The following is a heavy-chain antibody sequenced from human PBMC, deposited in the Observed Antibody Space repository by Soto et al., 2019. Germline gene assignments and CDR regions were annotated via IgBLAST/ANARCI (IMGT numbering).Heavy chain of an antibody. CDR2: IYYIVST. CDR1: VVAIISIGYD. J-gene: IGHJ4*02. CDR3: ARPKHTSSTHLLNDC. Sequence: WDTLALTCTFSVVAIISIGYDWCLVRERPGNGLEWIGSIYYIVSTYYNPALKSRITISVDTSKNQFSLKVSSVTATDTAVYYCARPKHTSSTHLLNDCWGPGALVTVSS. D-gene: IGHD6-13*01. V-gene: IGHV4-39*01.